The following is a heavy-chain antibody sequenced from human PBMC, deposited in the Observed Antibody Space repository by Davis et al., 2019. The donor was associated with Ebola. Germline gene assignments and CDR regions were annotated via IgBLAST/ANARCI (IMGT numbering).Heavy chain of an antibody. CDR2: ISGSGGST. D-gene: IGHD3-3*01. CDR1: GFTFSSYA. J-gene: IGHJ6*02. Sequence: GESLKISCAASGFTFSSYAMSWVRQAPGKGLEWVSAISGSGGSTYYADSVKGRFTISRDNAKNSLYLQMNSLRAEDTAVYYCARDPQTYYDFWSGYPLYYGMDVWGQGTTVTVSS. V-gene: IGHV3-23*01. CDR3: ARDPQTYYDFWSGYPLYYGMDV.